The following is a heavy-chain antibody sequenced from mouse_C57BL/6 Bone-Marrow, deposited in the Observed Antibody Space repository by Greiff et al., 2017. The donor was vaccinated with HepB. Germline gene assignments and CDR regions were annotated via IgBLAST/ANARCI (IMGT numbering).Heavy chain of an antibody. CDR3: ARDYYYGSSYVWFAY. CDR1: GYTFTSYG. Sequence: VQLQQSGAELARPGASVKLSCKASGYTFTSYGISWVKQRTGQGLEWIGEIYPRSGNTYYNEKFKGKATLTADKSSSTAYMELRSLTSEDSAVYFCARDYYYGSSYVWFAYWGQGTLVTVSA. J-gene: IGHJ3*01. CDR2: IYPRSGNT. D-gene: IGHD1-1*01. V-gene: IGHV1-81*01.